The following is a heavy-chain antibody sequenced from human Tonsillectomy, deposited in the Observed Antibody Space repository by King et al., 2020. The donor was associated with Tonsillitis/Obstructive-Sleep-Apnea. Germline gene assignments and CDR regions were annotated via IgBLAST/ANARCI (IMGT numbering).Heavy chain of an antibody. CDR3: ARGGARLRCLAWTPAVFDP. V-gene: IGHV1-69*01. D-gene: IGHD3-3*01. CDR1: GGTFSSYA. J-gene: IGHJ5*02. CDR2: IIPIFGTA. Sequence: VQLVQSGAEVKKPGSSVKVSCKASGGTFSSYAISWVRQAPGQGLEWMGGIIPIFGTANYAQKFQGRVTITADESTGTAYMELSSLRSEDPAVAYCARGGARLRCLAWTPAVFDPWGQGTLVTVSS.